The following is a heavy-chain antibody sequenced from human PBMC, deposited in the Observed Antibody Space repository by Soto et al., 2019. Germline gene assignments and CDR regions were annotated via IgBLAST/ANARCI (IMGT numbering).Heavy chain of an antibody. CDR1: GFTFPSSA. Sequence: SVKVSCKASGFTFPSSAVQWVRQARGQRLEWIGWIVVGSGNTNSAQKFQERLTFTRDMSTSTVYMDLSSLKSEDTAVYYCAADDMTTFIWGQGTLVTVSS. D-gene: IGHD1-1*01. CDR2: IVVGSGNT. V-gene: IGHV1-58*01. CDR3: AADDMTTFI. J-gene: IGHJ4*02.